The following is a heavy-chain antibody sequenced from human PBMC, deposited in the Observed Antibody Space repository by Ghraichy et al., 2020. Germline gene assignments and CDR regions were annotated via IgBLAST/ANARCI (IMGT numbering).Heavy chain of an antibody. CDR1: GFTVSSNY. V-gene: IGHV3-53*01. CDR2: IYSGGST. CDR3: ARARVYYGSGSYYSPYYFDY. Sequence: LSLTCAASGFTVSSNYMSWVRQAPGKGLEWVSVIYSGGSTYYADSVKGRFTISRDNSKNTLYLQMNSLRAEDTAVYYCARARVYYGSGSYYSPYYFDYWGQGTLVTVSS. J-gene: IGHJ4*02. D-gene: IGHD3-10*01.